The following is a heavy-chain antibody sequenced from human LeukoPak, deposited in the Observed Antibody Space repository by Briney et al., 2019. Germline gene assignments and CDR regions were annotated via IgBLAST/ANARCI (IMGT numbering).Heavy chain of an antibody. J-gene: IGHJ5*02. Sequence: SETLSLTCTVSGGSLSSYYWRWIRQPPGKGLEWIGYIYYSGSTNYNPSLKSRVTISVDTSKNQFSLKLSSVTAADTAVYYCARRISTVTSSTTINWFDPWGQGTLVTVSS. CDR3: ARRISTVTSSTTINWFDP. CDR2: IYYSGST. D-gene: IGHD4-17*01. V-gene: IGHV4-59*12. CDR1: GGSLSSYY.